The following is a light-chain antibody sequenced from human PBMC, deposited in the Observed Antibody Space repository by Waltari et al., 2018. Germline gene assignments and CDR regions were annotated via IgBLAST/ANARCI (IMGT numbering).Light chain of an antibody. CDR3: QERSTWPRP. V-gene: IGKV3-11*01. J-gene: IGKJ4*01. Sequence: EILVTQSPATLSLSPGDRAILSCKTSQSVGNLLAWYQQKPGQAPMLLIYDASQRATGIPARFSGSGSGTDFTLIISGLEPEAFAVYYCQERSTWPRPFGGGTTSEIK. CDR2: DAS. CDR1: QSVGNL.